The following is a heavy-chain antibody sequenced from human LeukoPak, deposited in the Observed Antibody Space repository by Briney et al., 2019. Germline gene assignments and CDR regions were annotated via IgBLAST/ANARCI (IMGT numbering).Heavy chain of an antibody. D-gene: IGHD5-18*01. Sequence: ASVKVSCKASGYTFTSYYMHWVRQAPGQGLEWMGIINPSGGSTSYAQKFQGRVTMTRDTYTSTVYMELSSLRSEDTAAYYCAGGDTAMEFDYWGQGTLVTVSS. V-gene: IGHV1-46*01. CDR1: GYTFTSYY. CDR3: AGGDTAMEFDY. J-gene: IGHJ4*02. CDR2: INPSGGST.